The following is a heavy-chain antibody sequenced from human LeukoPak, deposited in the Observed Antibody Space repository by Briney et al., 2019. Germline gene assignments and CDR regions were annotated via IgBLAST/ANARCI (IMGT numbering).Heavy chain of an antibody. V-gene: IGHV4-39*01. CDR1: GGSITSSSYC. CDR2: IYYSGST. D-gene: IGHD2-15*01. CDR3: ARTACSGGTCYSQRGAFDI. Sequence: PSQTLSLTCTVSGGSITSSSYCWGWIRQPPGKGLEWIGNIYYSGSTYYSPSLKSRVTISVDTSKNQFSLKLSSVTAADTAVYYCARTACSGGTCYSQRGAFDIWGQGTMVTVSS. J-gene: IGHJ3*02.